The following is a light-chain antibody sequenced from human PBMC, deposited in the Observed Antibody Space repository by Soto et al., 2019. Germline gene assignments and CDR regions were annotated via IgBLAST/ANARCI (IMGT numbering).Light chain of an antibody. CDR2: KAS. J-gene: IGKJ1*01. CDR1: QSISSW. V-gene: IGKV1-5*03. Sequence: DIQMTQSPSTLSASVGDRVTITCRASQSISSWLAWYQQKPGKAPKLLIYKASSLESRVPSRFSGSGSGTEFTLTISSMHPDDFATYYCQQYNSYPWTFGQGTKVEIK. CDR3: QQYNSYPWT.